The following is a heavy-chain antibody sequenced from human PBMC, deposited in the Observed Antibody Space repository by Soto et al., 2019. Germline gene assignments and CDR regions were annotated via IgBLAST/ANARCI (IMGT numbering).Heavy chain of an antibody. CDR3: TAGPHDYGAS. J-gene: IGHJ5*02. D-gene: IGHD4-17*01. CDR2: INPISGGS. V-gene: IGHV1-2*02. Sequence: GASVKVSCKASGYTFTDYFMHWVRQTPGQGLEWMGWINPISGGSSFAQKFQGRVILTRDTSITTAYMELRWLRSDDTAVYYCTAGPHDYGASWGQGTLVTVSS. CDR1: GYTFTDYF.